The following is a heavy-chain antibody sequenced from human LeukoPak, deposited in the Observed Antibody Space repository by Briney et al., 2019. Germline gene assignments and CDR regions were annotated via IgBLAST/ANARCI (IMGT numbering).Heavy chain of an antibody. D-gene: IGHD4-17*01. J-gene: IGHJ4*02. CDR1: GGSISIYY. CDR3: ARWTTVTRAFDY. Sequence: SATLSLTCTVSGGSISIYYWNWIRQPAGKGLEWIGRIYTSGSTKYNPSLKSRVTMSVATSKNQSSLELSSVAAADTAVYYCARWTTVTRAFDYWGQGTLVTVSS. CDR2: IYTSGST. V-gene: IGHV4-4*07.